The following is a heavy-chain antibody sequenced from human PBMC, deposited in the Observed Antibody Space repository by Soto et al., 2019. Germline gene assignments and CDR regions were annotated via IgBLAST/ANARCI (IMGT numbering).Heavy chain of an antibody. CDR1: GYTFTSYG. V-gene: IGHV1-18*01. J-gene: IGHJ3*02. D-gene: IGHD3-3*01. CDR2: ISAYNGNT. Sequence: ASVTVCCKASGYTFTSYGIRWVRQAPGQGLEWMGWISAYNGNTNYAQKLQGRVTMTTDTSTSTAYMELRSLRSDDTAVYYCARGVVTIFGVVTHAFDIWGQGTMVTVS. CDR3: ARGVVTIFGVVTHAFDI.